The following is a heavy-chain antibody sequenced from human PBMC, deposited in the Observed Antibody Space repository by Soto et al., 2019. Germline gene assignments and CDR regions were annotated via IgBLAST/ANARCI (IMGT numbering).Heavy chain of an antibody. CDR3: ARDFGAARPHGMDV. Sequence: QVQLQESGPGLVKPSETLSLTCTVSGGSISSYYWSWIRQPPGKGLEWIGYIYYSGSTNYNPSLQRRVTVTVDTSKNHVSLKLSSVTAADTAVDYWARDFGAARPHGMDVWGQGTTVTVSS. CDR1: GGSISSYY. D-gene: IGHD6-6*01. J-gene: IGHJ6*02. V-gene: IGHV4-59*01. CDR2: IYYSGST.